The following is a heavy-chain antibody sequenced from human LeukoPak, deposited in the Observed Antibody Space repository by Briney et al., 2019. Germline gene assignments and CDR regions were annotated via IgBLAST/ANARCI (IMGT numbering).Heavy chain of an antibody. CDR3: AREGYSSGWNDY. Sequence: PSETLSLTCSAFGGSISSHYWSWIRQPPGKGPEWIGYIYYSGTTNYNPSLNSRVTISVDMSKNQFSLKLRSVTAADTAVYYCAREGYSSGWNDYWGQGTLVSVSS. V-gene: IGHV4-59*11. J-gene: IGHJ4*02. CDR1: GGSISSHY. CDR2: IYYSGTT. D-gene: IGHD6-19*01.